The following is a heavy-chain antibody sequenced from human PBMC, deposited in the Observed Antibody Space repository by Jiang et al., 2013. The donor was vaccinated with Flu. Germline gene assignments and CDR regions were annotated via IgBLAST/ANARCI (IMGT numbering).Heavy chain of an antibody. J-gene: IGHJ5*02. CDR2: ISSSSSTI. CDR1: GFTFSSYS. V-gene: IGHV3-48*01. CDR3: ARVRYSLLQQNWFDP. D-gene: IGHD4-11*01. Sequence: VQLLESGGGLVQPGGSLRLSCAASGFTFSSYSMNWVRQAPGKGLEWVSYISSSSSTIYYADSVKGRFTISRDNAKNSLYLQMNSLRAEDTAVYYCARVRYSLLQQNWFDPWGQGTLVTVSS.